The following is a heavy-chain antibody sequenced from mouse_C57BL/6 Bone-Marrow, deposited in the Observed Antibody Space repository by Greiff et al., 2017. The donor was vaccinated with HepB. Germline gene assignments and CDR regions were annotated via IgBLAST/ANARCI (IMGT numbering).Heavy chain of an antibody. D-gene: IGHD2-5*01. CDR2: IDPSDSYT. CDR1: GYTFTSYW. Sequence: QVQLKQPGAELVKPGASVKLSCKASGYTFTSYWMQWVKQRPGQGLEWIGEIDPSDSYTNYNQKFKGKATLTVDTSSSTAYMQLSSLTSEDSAVYYCARTSYYSNPAWFAYWGQGTLVTVSA. CDR3: ARTSYYSNPAWFAY. V-gene: IGHV1-50*01. J-gene: IGHJ3*01.